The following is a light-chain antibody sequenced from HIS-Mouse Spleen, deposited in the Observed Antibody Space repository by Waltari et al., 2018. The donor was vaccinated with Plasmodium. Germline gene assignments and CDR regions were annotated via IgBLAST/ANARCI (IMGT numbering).Light chain of an antibody. V-gene: IGKV3-15*01. Sequence: EIVMTQSPATLSVSPGERATLPCRASQSVRNNLAWYQPKPGQAPRLLIYGASTRATGIPARFSGSGSGTEFTLTISSLQSEDFAVYYCQQYNNWSFTFGPGTKVDIK. CDR3: QQYNNWSFT. J-gene: IGKJ3*01. CDR2: GAS. CDR1: QSVRNN.